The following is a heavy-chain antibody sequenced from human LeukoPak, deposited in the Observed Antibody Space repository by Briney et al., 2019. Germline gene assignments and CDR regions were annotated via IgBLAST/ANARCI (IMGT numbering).Heavy chain of an antibody. V-gene: IGHV3-23*01. CDR1: GFTFSDYY. J-gene: IGHJ4*02. Sequence: PGGSLRLSCATSGFTFSDYYMSWIRQAPGKGLEWISTVSIGGTGTYYTDSVQGRFTISRDNSKNMVFLQMNSLRVDDTAIYYCAKDFGVTGAEIFDYWGQGTLVTVSS. CDR2: VSIGGTGT. D-gene: IGHD2-8*01. CDR3: AKDFGVTGAEIFDY.